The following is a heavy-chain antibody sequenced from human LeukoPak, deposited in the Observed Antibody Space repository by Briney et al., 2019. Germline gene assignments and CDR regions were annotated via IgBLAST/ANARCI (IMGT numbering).Heavy chain of an antibody. J-gene: IGHJ4*02. Sequence: AETLSLTCDVSGYSISSGRYWGWIRQSPGKGLEWIASMYNSGSTYFKSSLKGRVTISLDTPKNQFSLTLNSVTAADTAVYYCARHVYGRHQLQAYHFDYWGQGILVTVSS. CDR1: GYSISSGRY. V-gene: IGHV4-38-2*01. CDR3: ARHVYGRHQLQAYHFDY. CDR2: MYNSGST. D-gene: IGHD2-2*01.